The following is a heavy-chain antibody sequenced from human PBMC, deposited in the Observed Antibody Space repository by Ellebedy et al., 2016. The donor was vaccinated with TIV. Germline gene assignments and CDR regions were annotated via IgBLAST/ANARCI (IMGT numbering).Heavy chain of an antibody. V-gene: IGHV5-51*01. J-gene: IGHJ3*02. CDR3: ARLYYDILTGYYHDAFDI. CDR2: IHPGDSET. D-gene: IGHD3-9*01. CDR1: GYSFTNYW. Sequence: GESLKISCKGSGYSFTNYWIGWVRQMPGKGLEWMGIIHPGDSETRYSQSFQGQVTISGDKSISTAYLQWSSLKASDTAMYYCARLYYDILTGYYHDAFDIWGQGTMVTVSS.